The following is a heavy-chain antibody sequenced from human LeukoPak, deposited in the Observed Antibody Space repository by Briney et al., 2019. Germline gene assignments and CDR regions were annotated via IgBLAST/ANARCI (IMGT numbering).Heavy chain of an antibody. D-gene: IGHD3-10*01. CDR1: GGSISSSSYY. CDR3: ARDLPVEGSYFDY. J-gene: IGHJ4*02. CDR2: IYYSGST. V-gene: IGHV4-39*07. Sequence: SETLSLTCTVSGGSISSSSYYWGWIRQPPGKGLEWIGSIYYSGSTYYNPSLKSRVTISVDTSKNQFSLKLSSVTAADTAVYYCARDLPVEGSYFDYWGQGTLVTVSS.